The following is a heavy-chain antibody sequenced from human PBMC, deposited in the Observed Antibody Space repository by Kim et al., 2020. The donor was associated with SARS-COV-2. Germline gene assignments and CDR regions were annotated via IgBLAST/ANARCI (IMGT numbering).Heavy chain of an antibody. CDR1: GYTFTSYD. D-gene: IGHD3-10*01. J-gene: IGHJ6*02. V-gene: IGHV1-8*01. Sequence: ASVKVSCKASGYTFTSYDINWVRQATGQGLEWMGWMNPNSGNTGYAQKFQGRVTMTRNTSISTAYMELSSLRSEDTAVYYCARGGGDYGSGSYYNVAAYYYYGMDVWGQGTTVTVSS. CDR2: MNPNSGNT. CDR3: ARGGGDYGSGSYYNVAAYYYYGMDV.